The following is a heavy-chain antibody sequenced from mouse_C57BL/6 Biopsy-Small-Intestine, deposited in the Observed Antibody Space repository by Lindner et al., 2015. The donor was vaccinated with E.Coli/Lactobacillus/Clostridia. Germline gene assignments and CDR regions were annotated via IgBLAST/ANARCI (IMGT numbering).Heavy chain of an antibody. V-gene: IGHV1S10*01. D-gene: IGHD2-13*01. CDR1: GYTFVNFG. CDR2: ISPFNGNT. J-gene: IGHJ4*01. Sequence: SVKVSCKASGYTFVNFGLSWVRQAPGQGLEWLGWISPFNGNTNLAQRLQGRVTMTTDTSTSTAYMELSSLRSEDTAVYYCARALLGYRTTWYDYFDPWGQGTLVIVSS. CDR3: ARALLGYRTTWYDYFDP.